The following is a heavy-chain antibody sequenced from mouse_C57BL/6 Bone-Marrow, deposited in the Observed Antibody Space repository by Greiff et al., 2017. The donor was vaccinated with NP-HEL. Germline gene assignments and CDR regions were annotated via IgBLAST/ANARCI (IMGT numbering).Heavy chain of an antibody. Sequence: EVKLVESVAELVRPGASVKLSCTASGFTFKNTYMHWVKQRPEQGLEWIGRIDPANGNTKYAPKFQGKATITADTSSNTAYLQLSSLTSEDAAIYYCARVATYYYAMDYWGQGTSVTVSS. D-gene: IGHD1-1*02. CDR1: GFTFKNTY. V-gene: IGHV14-3*01. CDR2: IDPANGNT. CDR3: ARVATYYYAMDY. J-gene: IGHJ4*01.